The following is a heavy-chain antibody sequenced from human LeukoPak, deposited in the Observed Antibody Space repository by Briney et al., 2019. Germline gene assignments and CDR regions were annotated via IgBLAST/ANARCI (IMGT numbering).Heavy chain of an antibody. J-gene: IGHJ4*02. V-gene: IGHV3-48*04. CDR1: GFTFSTYS. Sequence: GGSLRLSCASSGFTFSTYSMNWVRQAPGKGLEWVSCISSGSSTIYYAGSVKGRFTISRDNAKNSLYLQMSSLRAEDTAVYYCARGSSWSFGSWGQGTLVTVSS. D-gene: IGHD6-13*01. CDR2: ISSGSSTI. CDR3: ARGSSWSFGS.